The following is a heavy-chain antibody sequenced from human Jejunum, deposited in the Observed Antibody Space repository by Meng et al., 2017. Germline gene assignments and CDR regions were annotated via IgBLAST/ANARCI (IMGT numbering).Heavy chain of an antibody. V-gene: IGHV4-4*02. Sequence: QLQLQESGPGLVKPSGTLPLTCGVSGGSISSSNRWSWVRQSPGRGLEWIGEIYHGGDTNYNPSLTSPVTISVDKSKNQFTLRLNSVTAADTAIYYCARDWGCRDGYCFSGLLEYWGQGILVTVSS. CDR3: ARDWGCRDGYCFSGLLEY. D-gene: IGHD2-15*01. J-gene: IGHJ4*02. CDR2: IYHGGDT. CDR1: GGSISSSNR.